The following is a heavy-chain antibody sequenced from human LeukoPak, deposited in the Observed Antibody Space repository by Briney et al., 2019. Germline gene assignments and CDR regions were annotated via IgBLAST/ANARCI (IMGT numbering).Heavy chain of an antibody. D-gene: IGHD5-18*01. CDR1: GGSISSGTYR. J-gene: IGHJ4*02. V-gene: IGHV4-61*02. CDR2: IHTNGRT. CDR3: ARGRGGFSYGVDFER. Sequence: SETLSLTCTVSGGSISSGTYRWNWIRQPAGKKMEWIGRIHTNGRTDYDPFFKSRVTISLDRSKNQLSLNLSSVTAADTAVYYCARGRGGFSYGVDFERWGQGTLVTVSS.